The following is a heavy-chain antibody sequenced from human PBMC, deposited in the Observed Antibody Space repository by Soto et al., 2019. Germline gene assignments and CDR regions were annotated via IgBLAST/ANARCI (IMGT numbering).Heavy chain of an antibody. CDR3: AGGSGWLIDQ. Sequence: EVQLVESGGGLVQPGGSLRLSCAASGFTFSNFWMNWVRQAPGRGLEWLAIIRQDGSEDLYVDSLKDRFTIYRDNDKNSLYLQINSLRAEDTAVYYCAGGSGWLIDQWGQGNLVTVSS. J-gene: IGHJ4*02. D-gene: IGHD3-10*01. CDR1: GFTFSNFW. CDR2: IRQDGSED. V-gene: IGHV3-7*04.